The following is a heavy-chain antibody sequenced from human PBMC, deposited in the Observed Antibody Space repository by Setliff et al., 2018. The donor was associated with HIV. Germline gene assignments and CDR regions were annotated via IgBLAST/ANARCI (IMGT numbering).Heavy chain of an antibody. CDR1: GDSVSSRSYY. CDR2: IYSSGST. V-gene: IGHV4-61*02. CDR3: ARRVVITTGSYYFDY. J-gene: IGHJ4*02. Sequence: SETLSLTCTVSGDSVSSRSYYWSWIRQPAGKGLEWIGRIYSSGSTNYNPSLKSRVTISVDTSKNQFSLKLSSVTPADTAVYYCARRVVITTGSYYFDYWGQGTLVTVS. D-gene: IGHD3-22*01.